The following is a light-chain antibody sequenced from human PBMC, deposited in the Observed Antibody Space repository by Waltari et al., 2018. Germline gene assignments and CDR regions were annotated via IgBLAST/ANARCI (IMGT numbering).Light chain of an antibody. V-gene: IGLV2-23*02. J-gene: IGLJ2*01. CDR3: CSYDGGKSLL. CDR1: SSDVGRYNL. Sequence: QSALTQPASVSGSPGQSITLSCTGTSSDVGRYNLVAWYQQHPGKAPKLVIYEVTVRPPEGSSRCSGSKSGNTASLTISVLQAEDEADYYCCSYDGGKSLLFGGGTKLTVL. CDR2: EVT.